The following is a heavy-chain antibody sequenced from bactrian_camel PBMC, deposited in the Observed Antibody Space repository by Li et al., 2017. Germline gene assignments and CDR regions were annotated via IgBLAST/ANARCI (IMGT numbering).Heavy chain of an antibody. D-gene: IGHD3*01. Sequence: HVQLVESGGGSVQAGGSLRLSCTASGYTYSSVCLAWFRQAPGKEREGVAAIDTDGTTTYSDSVKGRFPISVDNAKNTVYLQMTNLNPEDTAMYYCAADASVYDCYSFSWRRGDQFGYWGQGTQVTVS. V-gene: IGHV3S53*01. CDR3: AADASVYDCYSFSWRRGDQFGY. CDR1: GYTYSSVC. J-gene: IGHJ6*01. CDR2: IDTDGTT.